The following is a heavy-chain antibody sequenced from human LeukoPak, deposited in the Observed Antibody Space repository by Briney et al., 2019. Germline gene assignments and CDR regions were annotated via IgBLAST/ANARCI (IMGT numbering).Heavy chain of an antibody. Sequence: QPGGSLRLSCAASGFTFDDYAMHWVRQAPGKGLEWVSGISWSSGSIGYADSVKGRFTISRDNAKNSLYLQMNSLRAEDTALYYCAKDITGDTAMVEYFQHWGQGTLVTVSS. J-gene: IGHJ1*01. CDR1: GFTFDDYA. D-gene: IGHD5-18*01. CDR2: ISWSSGSI. V-gene: IGHV3-9*01. CDR3: AKDITGDTAMVEYFQH.